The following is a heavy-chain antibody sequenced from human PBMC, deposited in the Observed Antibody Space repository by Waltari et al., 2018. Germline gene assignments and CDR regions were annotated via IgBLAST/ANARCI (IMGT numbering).Heavy chain of an antibody. CDR2: ISSSGSTI. V-gene: IGHV3-48*03. CDR3: ARDTTQEGYFQH. J-gene: IGHJ1*01. CDR1: GFTFSSYE. D-gene: IGHD2-2*01. Sequence: EVQLVESGGGLVQPGGSLRLSCAASGFTFSSYEMNWVRQAPGKGLEWVSYISSSGSTIYYADSVKGRFTISRDNAKNTLYLQMNSLRAEDTAVYYCARDTTQEGYFQHWGQGTLVTVSS.